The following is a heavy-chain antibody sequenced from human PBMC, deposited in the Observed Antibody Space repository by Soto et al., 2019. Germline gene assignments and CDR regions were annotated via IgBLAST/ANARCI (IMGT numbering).Heavy chain of an antibody. D-gene: IGHD3-16*01. V-gene: IGHV3-11*01. Sequence: GGSLRLSCAASGFTFGDYYMSWIRQAPGKGLEWVSYISSRGSSIYYADSVKGRFTISRDNAKNSLYLQMNSLRAEDTAVYYCARDGTLTTFGYMDVWGKGTTVTVSS. CDR2: ISSRGSSI. J-gene: IGHJ6*03. CDR3: ARDGTLTTFGYMDV. CDR1: GFTFGDYY.